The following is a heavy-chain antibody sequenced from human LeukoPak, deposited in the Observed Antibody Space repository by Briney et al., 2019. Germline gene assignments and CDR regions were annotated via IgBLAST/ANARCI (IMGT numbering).Heavy chain of an antibody. Sequence: SETLSLTCTVSGGSISSYYWSWIRQPPGKGLEWIGYIYYSGSTNYNPSLKSRVTISVDTSKNQFSLKLSSVTAADTAVYYCARGSGQWLAPGRYYFDYWGQGTLVTVSS. CDR2: IYYSGST. CDR1: GGSISSYY. CDR3: ARGSGQWLAPGRYYFDY. V-gene: IGHV4-59*01. D-gene: IGHD6-19*01. J-gene: IGHJ4*02.